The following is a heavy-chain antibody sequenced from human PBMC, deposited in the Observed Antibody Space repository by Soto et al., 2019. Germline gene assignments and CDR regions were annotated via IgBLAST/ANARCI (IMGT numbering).Heavy chain of an antibody. J-gene: IGHJ5*02. CDR1: GYILSSYN. D-gene: IGHD2-21*01. Sequence: ASVKVSCEESGYILSSYNMHWVRQAPGQGLEWMGIINPSGGRTSYAQKFQDRVTMTRDTSTNTVYMELSSLRSDDTAVYYCATLPPRIVVTLLPIPTWGQGIQVTVSS. V-gene: IGHV1-46*01. CDR2: INPSGGRT. CDR3: ATLPPRIVVTLLPIPT.